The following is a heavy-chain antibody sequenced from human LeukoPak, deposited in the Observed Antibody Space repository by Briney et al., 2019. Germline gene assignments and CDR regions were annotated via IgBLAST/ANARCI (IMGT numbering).Heavy chain of an antibody. CDR2: ITSSSHL. CDR1: GFTFSSYT. V-gene: IGHV3-21*01. D-gene: IGHD3-22*01. CDR3: ARAQALYDSSNV. J-gene: IGHJ4*02. Sequence: PGGSLRLSCAASGFTFSSYTMGWVRQAPGKGLEWVSSITSSSHLYYADSLQGRFIISRDNGKNSLYLQMNSLRAEDTAVYYCARAQALYDSSNVWGQGTLVTVSS.